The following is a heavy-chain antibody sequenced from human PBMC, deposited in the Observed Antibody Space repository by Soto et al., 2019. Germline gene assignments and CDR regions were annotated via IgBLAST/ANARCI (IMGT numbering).Heavy chain of an antibody. CDR3: ARGGWELRFST. Sequence: TSETLSLTCAVYGGSFSGYYWSWIRQPPGEGLEWIGEINHSGSTNYNPSLKSRVTISVDTSKNQFSLKLSSVTAADTAVYYCARGGWELRFSTWGQGTPVTVSS. V-gene: IGHV4-34*01. D-gene: IGHD1-26*01. CDR2: INHSGST. J-gene: IGHJ5*02. CDR1: GGSFSGYY.